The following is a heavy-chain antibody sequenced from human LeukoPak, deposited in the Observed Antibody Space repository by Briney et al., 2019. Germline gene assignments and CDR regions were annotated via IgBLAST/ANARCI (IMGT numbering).Heavy chain of an antibody. J-gene: IGHJ4*02. D-gene: IGHD5-24*01. V-gene: IGHV3-23*01. Sequence: GGSLRPSCEASGFTCSRYAMNWVRQAPGKGLEWVSGISPNGVITYYADSVKGRFTISRDNSKGTVYLQMNSLRPEDTAVYYCAKDDAWLQYGNWGRGTLVTVSS. CDR1: GFTCSRYA. CDR3: AKDDAWLQYGN. CDR2: ISPNGVIT.